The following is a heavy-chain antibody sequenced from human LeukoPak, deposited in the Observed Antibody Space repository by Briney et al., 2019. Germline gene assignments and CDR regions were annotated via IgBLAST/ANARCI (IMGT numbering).Heavy chain of an antibody. D-gene: IGHD6-6*01. Sequence: SETLSLTCTVSGGSISSYYWSWIRQPPGKGLEWIGYIYYSGSTYYNPSLKSRVTISVDTSKNQFSLKLSSVTAADTAVYYRARGGQRTIAARRGDFDYWGQGTLVTVSS. CDR3: ARGGQRTIAARRGDFDY. V-gene: IGHV4-59*08. CDR2: IYYSGST. J-gene: IGHJ4*02. CDR1: GGSISSYY.